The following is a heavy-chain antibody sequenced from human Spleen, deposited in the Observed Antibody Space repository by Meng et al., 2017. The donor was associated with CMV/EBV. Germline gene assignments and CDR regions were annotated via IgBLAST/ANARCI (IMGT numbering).Heavy chain of an antibody. CDR1: GHTFTSYG. Sequence: ASVKVSCKASGHTFTSYGISWVRQAPGQGLEWMGWISAYNGNTNYAQKLQGRVTMTTDTSTSTAYMELRSLRSDDTAVYYCARLVIITGYHYYGMDVWGQGTTVTVSS. V-gene: IGHV1-18*01. CDR2: ISAYNGNT. J-gene: IGHJ6*02. CDR3: ARLVIITGYHYYGMDV. D-gene: IGHD3-22*01.